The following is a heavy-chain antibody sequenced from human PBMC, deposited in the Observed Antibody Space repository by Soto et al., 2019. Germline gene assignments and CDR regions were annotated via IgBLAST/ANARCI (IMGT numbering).Heavy chain of an antibody. CDR2: IKSKTDGGTA. J-gene: IGHJ4*02. CDR3: TTSRDVVITPFDY. V-gene: IGHV3-15*01. Sequence: GRSLRLSCAASGFTFTNAWMSWVRQAPGKGLAWVGRIKSKTDGGTADFAAPVKGRFSISRDDSKNTLYLHMNSLKTEDTAIYCRTTSRDVVITPFDYWGQGTWVTVSS. CDR1: GFTFTNAW. D-gene: IGHD3-22*01.